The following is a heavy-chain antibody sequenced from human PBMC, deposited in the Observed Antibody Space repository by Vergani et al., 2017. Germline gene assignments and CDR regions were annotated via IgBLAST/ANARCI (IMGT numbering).Heavy chain of an antibody. J-gene: IGHJ5*01. D-gene: IGHD6-13*01. CDR2: INHSGST. CDR3: AGGTTLLIAAAGKAWFDP. V-gene: IGHV4-34*01. Sequence: QVQLQQWGAGLLKPSETLSLTCAVYGGSFSGYYWCWIRQPPGKGLEWIGEINHSGSTNYNPSLKSRVTIAVDTSKNQFSLKLSSVTAADTAVYYCAGGTTLLIAAAGKAWFDPWGQGTLVTVSS. CDR1: GGSFSGYY.